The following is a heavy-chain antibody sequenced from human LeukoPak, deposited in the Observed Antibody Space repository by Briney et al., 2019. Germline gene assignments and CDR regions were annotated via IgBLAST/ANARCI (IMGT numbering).Heavy chain of an antibody. CDR1: RYTLSGNS. V-gene: IGHV1-2*02. J-gene: IGHJ4*02. CDR2: INGESGDT. CDR3: ARKVVGSTHPLDY. Sequence: ASVKVSCKASRYTLSGNSMHWVRQAPGQGLEWMGWINGESGDTKYAQRFQGRVTMTRDTSTTTVNMELTRLESDDTAVYYCARKVVGSTHPLDYWGQGTLVTVSS. D-gene: IGHD1-26*01.